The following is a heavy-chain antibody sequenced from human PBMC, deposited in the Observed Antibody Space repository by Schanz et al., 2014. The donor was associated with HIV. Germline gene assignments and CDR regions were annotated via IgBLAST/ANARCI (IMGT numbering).Heavy chain of an antibody. CDR1: GFTFSSYS. CDR2: ISSSGSTI. Sequence: EVQLVESGGGLVQPGGSLRLSCAASGFTFSSYSMNWVRQAPGKGLEWVSYISSSGSTIYYADSVKGRFTISRDNPKNSLYLQMNSLKDEDTGVYYCARWGGSSWYWFAPWGQGTLVTVSS. V-gene: IGHV3-48*02. J-gene: IGHJ5*02. CDR3: ARWGGSSWYWFAP. D-gene: IGHD6-13*01.